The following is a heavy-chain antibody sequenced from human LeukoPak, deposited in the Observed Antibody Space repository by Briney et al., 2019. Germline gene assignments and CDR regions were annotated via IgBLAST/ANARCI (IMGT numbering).Heavy chain of an antibody. Sequence: ASVKVSCNASGYTFTSYDINWVRQATGQRLEWMVWMKPNSGNTGYAQKFQGRVTMTRDTSTNTDYMDLRSLTSEDTAVYYCAKEDDSSGYLTHYWGQGTQVTVSS. CDR3: AKEDDSSGYLTHY. CDR2: MKPNSGNT. J-gene: IGHJ4*02. D-gene: IGHD3-22*01. V-gene: IGHV1-8*01. CDR1: GYTFTSYD.